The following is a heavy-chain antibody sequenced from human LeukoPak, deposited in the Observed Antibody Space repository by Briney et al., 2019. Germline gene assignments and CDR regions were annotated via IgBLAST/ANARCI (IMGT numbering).Heavy chain of an antibody. D-gene: IGHD5-24*01. J-gene: IGHJ4*02. CDR1: GGSISSYY. Sequence: PSETLSLTCTVSGGSISSYYWSWIRQPPGKGLEWIGYIYYSGSTNYNPSLKSRVTISVDTSKNQFSLKLSSVTAADTAVYYCARGQLAKRWLQYPRYFDYWGQGTLVTVSS. CDR2: IYYSGST. CDR3: ARGQLAKRWLQYPRYFDY. V-gene: IGHV4-59*01.